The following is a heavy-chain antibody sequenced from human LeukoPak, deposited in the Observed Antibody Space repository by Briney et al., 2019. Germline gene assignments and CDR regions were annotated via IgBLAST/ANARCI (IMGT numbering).Heavy chain of an antibody. Sequence: PSETLSLTCSFSGDSISTYYWSWIRQSPGKGLEWIGHIYSSGNTDYNSSLKSRVTISVDTSKSQFSLRLTSVTATDTAVYYCARLRWQLVGPYFDYWGQGILVTVSS. V-gene: IGHV4-59*01. J-gene: IGHJ4*02. CDR2: IYSSGNT. CDR3: ARLRWQLVGPYFDY. D-gene: IGHD1-26*01. CDR1: GDSISTYY.